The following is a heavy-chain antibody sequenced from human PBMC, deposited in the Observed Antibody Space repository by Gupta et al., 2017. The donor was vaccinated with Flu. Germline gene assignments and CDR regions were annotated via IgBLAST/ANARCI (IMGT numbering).Heavy chain of an antibody. J-gene: IGHJ4*02. CDR2: VLHSGRT. D-gene: IGHD3-22*01. CDR3: ARGTAYSYGYSLDS. V-gene: IGHV4-4*02. Sequence: VKLQESAPGLVTPSGTLSLTCTVSVDSVTSHIWWSWVRQAPGKGLEWIGEVLHSGRTNYNPSLSSRLTILVDTSKNHFSLKLTSATAGDTAIYFCARGTAYSYGYSLDSWGQGTLVTVSS. CDR1: VDSVTSHIW.